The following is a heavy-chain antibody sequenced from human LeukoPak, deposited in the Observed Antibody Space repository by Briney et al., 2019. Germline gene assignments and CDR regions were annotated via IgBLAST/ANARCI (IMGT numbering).Heavy chain of an antibody. CDR1: GFSFDDYD. CDR2: IHRDGRTA. Sequence: PGGSLRLSCAASGFSFDDYDMHWVRQAPGKGLEWVSLIHRDGRTAYYADSVKGRFAISRDNSRRPLYLQINSLRTEDTALYHCAKTRRSGTEYGDFDHWGQGTLVTVSS. D-gene: IGHD1-26*01. J-gene: IGHJ4*02. V-gene: IGHV3-43*02. CDR3: AKTRRSGTEYGDFDH.